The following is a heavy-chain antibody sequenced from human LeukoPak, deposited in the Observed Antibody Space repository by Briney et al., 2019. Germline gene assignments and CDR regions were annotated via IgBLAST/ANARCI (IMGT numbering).Heavy chain of an antibody. J-gene: IGHJ4*02. CDR2: FYYSGSP. D-gene: IGHD4-23*01. Sequence: SETLSLTCTVSGGSITSYYWSWIRQPPGKGLEWIGYFYYSGSPNYNPSLKGRVTISVDTSKNQFSLKLFSVTAADTALYYCARAGGISPFDYWGQGTLVTVSS. CDR3: ARAGGISPFDY. CDR1: GGSITSYY. V-gene: IGHV4-59*01.